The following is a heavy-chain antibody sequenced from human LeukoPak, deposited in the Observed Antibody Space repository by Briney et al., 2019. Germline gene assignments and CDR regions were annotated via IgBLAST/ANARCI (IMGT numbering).Heavy chain of an antibody. D-gene: IGHD3-3*01. CDR3: ARDITIFGVVTILGYYYYGMDV. J-gene: IGHJ6*02. V-gene: IGHV1-2*02. Sequence: ASVKVSCKASGYTFTGYYMHWVRQAPGQGLEWMGWINPNSGGTNYAQKFQGRVTMTRDTSISTAYMELSRLRSYDTAVYYCARDITIFGVVTILGYYYYGMDVWGQGTTVTVSS. CDR2: INPNSGGT. CDR1: GYTFTGYY.